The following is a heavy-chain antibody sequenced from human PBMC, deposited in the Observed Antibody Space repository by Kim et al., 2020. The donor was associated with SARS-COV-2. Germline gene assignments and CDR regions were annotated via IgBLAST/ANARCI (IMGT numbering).Heavy chain of an antibody. J-gene: IGHJ4*02. Sequence: GGSLRLSCEASGFTFDDFAMHWVRKTPGKGLEWVSTINWNGANIDYLDSVEGRFTISRDNAKKTLYLQMDSLGPEDTALYYCVKDTGDVDYYFESWGQGTLVTVSS. D-gene: IGHD4-17*01. CDR2: INWNGANI. CDR1: GFTFDDFA. CDR3: VKDTGDVDYYFES. V-gene: IGHV3-9*01.